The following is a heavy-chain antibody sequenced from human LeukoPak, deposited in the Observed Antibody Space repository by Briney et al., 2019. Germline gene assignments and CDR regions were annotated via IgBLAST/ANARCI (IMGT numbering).Heavy chain of an antibody. V-gene: IGHV4-4*02. CDR3: ARDKNIQLWTDPGYYYYMDV. CDR1: GDSISNSNW. D-gene: IGHD5-18*01. CDR2: IYYGGST. J-gene: IGHJ6*03. Sequence: MASGTLSLTCAVSGDSISNSNWWSWVRQPPGKGLEWIGSIYYGGSTYYNPSLKSRVTISVDTSKNQFSLKLSSVTAADTAVYYCARDKNIQLWTDPGYYYYMDVWGKGTTVTVSS.